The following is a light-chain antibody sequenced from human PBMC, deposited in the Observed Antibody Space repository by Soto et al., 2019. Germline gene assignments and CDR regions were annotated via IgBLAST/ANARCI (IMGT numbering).Light chain of an antibody. J-gene: IGLJ2*01. CDR2: GNN. CDR3: QSYDSSLSGSV. V-gene: IGLV1-40*01. CDR1: SSNLGAGLD. Sequence: QSVLTQPPSVSGAPGQRVTISCTGSSSNLGAGLDVHWYQQLPGTAPKLLIYGNNNRPSGVPDRFSGSKSGTSAPLAITGLQAEDEADYYCQSYDSSLSGSVFGGGTKLTVL.